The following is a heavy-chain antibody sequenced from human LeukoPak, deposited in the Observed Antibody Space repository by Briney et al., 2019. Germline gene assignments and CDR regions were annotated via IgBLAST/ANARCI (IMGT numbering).Heavy chain of an antibody. J-gene: IGHJ5*02. CDR3: ARGRSVAVVAASRPRNWFDP. V-gene: IGHV4-34*01. D-gene: IGHD2-15*01. Sequence: PSETLSLTCAVYGGSFSGYYWSWIRQPPGKGLEWIGEINHSGSTNYNPSLKSRVTISVDTSKNQFSLKLSSVTATDTAVYYCARGRSVAVVAASRPRNWFDPWGQGTLVTVSS. CDR2: INHSGST. CDR1: GGSFSGYY.